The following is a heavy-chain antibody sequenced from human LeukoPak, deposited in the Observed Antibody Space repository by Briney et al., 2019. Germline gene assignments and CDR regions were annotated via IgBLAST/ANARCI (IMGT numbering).Heavy chain of an antibody. CDR3: ARAPFSDWLYFDY. CDR2: IYHSGNI. D-gene: IGHD3-9*01. V-gene: IGHV4-30-2*01. CDR1: GVSISIGGYS. J-gene: IGHJ4*02. Sequence: PSETLSLTCAVSGVSISIGGYSCSWIRQPPGKGLEWIGYIYHSGNIYYNPSLKSRVTISVDRSKNQFSLKVTSVTAADTAVYYCARAPFSDWLYFDYWGQGTLVTVSS.